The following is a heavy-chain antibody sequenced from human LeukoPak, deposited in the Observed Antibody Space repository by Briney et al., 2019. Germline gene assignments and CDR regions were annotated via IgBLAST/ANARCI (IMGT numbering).Heavy chain of an antibody. CDR1: DGSIRDSHHY. Sequence: SGTLSLTCTVSDGSIRDSHHYWGWIRQPPGKGLEWIGSIYFTGTTYHNPSLRSRVTISVDTSKNQFSLKLNSVTAADMAVYYCARVLITALRGPNRMDVWGQGITVTVSS. CDR2: IYFTGTT. D-gene: IGHD3-10*01. CDR3: ARVLITALRGPNRMDV. J-gene: IGHJ6*02. V-gene: IGHV4-39*01.